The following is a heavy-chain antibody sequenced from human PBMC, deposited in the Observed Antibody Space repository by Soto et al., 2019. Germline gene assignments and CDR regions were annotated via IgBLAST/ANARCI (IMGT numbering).Heavy chain of an antibody. CDR2: ISYSGIT. J-gene: IGHJ3*02. CDR3: AREPRYSISRYHDPFAM. CDR1: GGSISTDY. V-gene: IGHV4-59*01. D-gene: IGHD6-13*01. Sequence: QVHLQESGPGLVKPSETLSLTCTVSGGSISTDYWNWIRQPPGKGLEWIGYISYSGITNYNPTLKSRVTISGDTSKNPCALRLSSVAAADTAVYYCAREPRYSISRYHDPFAMWGQGTMLTVSS.